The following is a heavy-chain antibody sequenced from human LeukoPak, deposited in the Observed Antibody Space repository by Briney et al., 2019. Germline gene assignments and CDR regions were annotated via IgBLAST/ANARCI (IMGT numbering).Heavy chain of an antibody. CDR2: TYYSGST. CDR3: ARGYDSSGYYLSYFDY. CDR1: GGSISSSSYY. Sequence: PSETLSLTCTVSGGSISSSSYYWGWIRQPPGKGLEWIGSTYYSGSTYYNPSLKSRVTISVDTSKNQFSLKLSSVTAADTAVYYCARGYDSSGYYLSYFDYWGQGTLVTVSS. J-gene: IGHJ4*02. D-gene: IGHD3-22*01. V-gene: IGHV4-39*07.